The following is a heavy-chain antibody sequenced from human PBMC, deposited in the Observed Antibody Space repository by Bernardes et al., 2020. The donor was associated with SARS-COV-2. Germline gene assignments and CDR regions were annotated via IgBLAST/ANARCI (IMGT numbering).Heavy chain of an antibody. V-gene: IGHV1-18*01. CDR2: VTAYNGDT. CDR3: ARDRRPCTAHNCYTRYLLMDVF. CDR1: GYIFNTYG. Sequence: ASVKVSCKASGYIFNTYGITWVRQAPGQGLEWMGWVTAYNGDTYYAQNLQGRVSLTTDTSTTTAYMELRSLESDDTAVYYCARDRRPCTAHNCYTRYLLMDVFWDQGTLVTVSS. J-gene: IGHJ1*01. D-gene: IGHD2-8*02.